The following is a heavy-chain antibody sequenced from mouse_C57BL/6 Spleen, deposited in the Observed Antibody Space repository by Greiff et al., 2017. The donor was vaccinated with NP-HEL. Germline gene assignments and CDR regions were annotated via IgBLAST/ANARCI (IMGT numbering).Heavy chain of an antibody. CDR1: GYTFTDYY. CDR3: ARRRTGTSAMDD. V-gene: IGHV1-19*01. Sequence: VQLQQSGPVLVKPGASVKMSCTASGYTFTDYYMNWVKQSPGKSLEWIGVINPYNGGTSYNQKFKGKATLTVDKSSRTAYMELNSLTSEDSAVYYCARRRTGTSAMDDWGQGTSVTVSS. D-gene: IGHD4-1*01. CDR2: INPYNGGT. J-gene: IGHJ4*01.